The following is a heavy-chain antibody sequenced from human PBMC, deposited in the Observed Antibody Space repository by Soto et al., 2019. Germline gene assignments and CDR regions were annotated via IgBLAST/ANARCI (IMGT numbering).Heavy chain of an antibody. V-gene: IGHV3-21*01. CDR3: ARGYYDSSGVIDYFDY. J-gene: IGHJ4*02. CDR1: GFTFSSYS. Sequence: EVQLGESGGGLVKPGGSLRLSCAASGFTFSSYSMNWVRQAPGKGLEWVSSISSSSSYIYYADSVKGRFTISRDNAKNSLYLQMNSLRAEDTDVYYCARGYYDSSGVIDYFDYWGQGTLVTVSS. CDR2: ISSSSSYI. D-gene: IGHD3-22*01.